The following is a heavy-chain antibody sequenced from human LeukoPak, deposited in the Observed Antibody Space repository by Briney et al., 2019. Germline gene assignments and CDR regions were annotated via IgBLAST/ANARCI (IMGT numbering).Heavy chain of an antibody. D-gene: IGHD3-10*01. Sequence: ASVKVSCKASGNTFISFDIIWVRQATGQGLEWMGWMNPNSADRGHAQKFRGRVTMTRSTSISTAYMELSSLRSEDSAVYYCARGAGGSGYYYLLTWGQGTLVTVSS. J-gene: IGHJ4*02. CDR2: MNPNSADR. CDR3: ARGAGGSGYYYLLT. V-gene: IGHV1-8*02. CDR1: GNTFISFD.